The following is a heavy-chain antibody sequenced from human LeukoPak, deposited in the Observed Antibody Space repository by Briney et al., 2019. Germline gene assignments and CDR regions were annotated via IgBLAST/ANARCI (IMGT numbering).Heavy chain of an antibody. V-gene: IGHV3-23*01. CDR2: ISGSGGST. J-gene: IGHJ4*02. CDR1: GFTFSSYA. D-gene: IGHD3-10*01. Sequence: GGSLRLSCAASGFTFSSYALSWGRQAPGKGLEWVSDISGSGGSTYYADSVKGRFTISRDNSKNTLYLQMNSLRAEDTAVYYCAKDLWFGEPSFDYWGQGTPVTVSS. CDR3: AKDLWFGEPSFDY.